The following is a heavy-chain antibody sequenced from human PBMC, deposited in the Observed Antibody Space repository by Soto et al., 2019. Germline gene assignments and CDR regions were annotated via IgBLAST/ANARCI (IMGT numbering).Heavy chain of an antibody. CDR2: ISWNSGSI. J-gene: IGHJ4*02. V-gene: IGHV3-9*01. CDR1: GFTFDDYP. D-gene: IGHD6-13*01. Sequence: EVQLVESGGGLVQPGRSLRLSCAASGFTFDDYPMHWVRQAPGKGLEWVSGISWNSGSIGYADSVKGRFTISRDNAKNSLYLQMNSLRAEDTALYYCATIAAPGDDYFDYWGQGTLVTVSS. CDR3: ATIAAPGDDYFDY.